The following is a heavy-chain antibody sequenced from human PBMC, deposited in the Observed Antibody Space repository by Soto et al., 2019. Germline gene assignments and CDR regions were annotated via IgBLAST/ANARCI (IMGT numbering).Heavy chain of an antibody. D-gene: IGHD3-9*01. Sequence: EAQLVESGGGLVKPGGSVRLSCSASGITFNTAWLTWVRQAPGKGLEWVGRIRSKRGGGTAEYAAPVKGRFIIARDDSKNRMYLQLNSVKIEDAAVYYAATLQYDILTTSEARPIYFYYAMDVWGQGTTVTVSS. V-gene: IGHV3-15*01. CDR1: GITFNTAW. J-gene: IGHJ6*02. CDR3: ATLQYDILTTSEARPIYFYYAMDV. CDR2: IRSKRGGGTA.